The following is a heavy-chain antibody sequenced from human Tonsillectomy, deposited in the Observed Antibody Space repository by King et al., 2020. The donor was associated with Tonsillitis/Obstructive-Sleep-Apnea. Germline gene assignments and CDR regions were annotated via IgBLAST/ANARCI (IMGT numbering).Heavy chain of an antibody. J-gene: IGHJ4*02. CDR2: TYYRSKWYY. D-gene: IGHD2-2*03. CDR1: GDSVSSNSAA. Sequence: VQLQQSGPGLVKPSQTLSLICAISGDSVSSNSAAWNWIRQSPSRGLEWLGRTYYRSKWYYDYALSVESRITINPDTSKNQFSLQLNSVTPDDTAVYYCTSGWALNYSGQRTLVTVSS. CDR3: TSGWALNY. V-gene: IGHV6-1*01.